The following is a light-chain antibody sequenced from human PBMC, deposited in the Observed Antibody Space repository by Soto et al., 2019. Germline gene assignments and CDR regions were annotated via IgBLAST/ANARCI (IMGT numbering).Light chain of an antibody. CDR3: QQRTNWLT. Sequence: EIVLTQSPATLSLSPGERATLSCRASQSVSSYLAWYQQKPGQAPRLLIYDASNRATGIPARFSGSGSGTDFTLTISSLEPDDFAVYSGQQRTNWLTFGGGTKVETK. CDR1: QSVSSY. V-gene: IGKV3-11*01. CDR2: DAS. J-gene: IGKJ4*02.